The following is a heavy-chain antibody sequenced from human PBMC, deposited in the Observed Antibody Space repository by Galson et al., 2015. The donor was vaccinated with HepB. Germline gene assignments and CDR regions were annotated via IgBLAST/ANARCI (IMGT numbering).Heavy chain of an antibody. Sequence: SLRLSCAASGFTFSSYAIMWVRQAPGKGLEWVSGIDGSGDRTEYADSVQGRFIVSRDNSKNTLYLQISGLRVEDTAKYYCVKDVGRDRVGPGAGGQGTLVTVSS. V-gene: IGHV3-23*01. CDR3: VKDVGRDRVGPGA. J-gene: IGHJ4*02. CDR1: GFTFSSYA. D-gene: IGHD3-10*01. CDR2: IDGSGDRT.